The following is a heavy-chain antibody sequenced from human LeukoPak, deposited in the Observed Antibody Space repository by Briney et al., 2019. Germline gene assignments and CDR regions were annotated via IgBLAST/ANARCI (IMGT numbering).Heavy chain of an antibody. CDR1: GFNFNTYA. CDR3: VEDVVVIVAAKPGI. V-gene: IGHV3-23*01. Sequence: GGSLRLSCVASGFNFNTYAMSWVRQAPGKGLEWVSSISGSGDSTYYADAVKGRFTISRDNSKNTLYLQMNSLRAEDTAVYYCVEDVVVIVAAKPGIWGQGTLVTVSS. D-gene: IGHD2-15*01. J-gene: IGHJ4*02. CDR2: ISGSGDST.